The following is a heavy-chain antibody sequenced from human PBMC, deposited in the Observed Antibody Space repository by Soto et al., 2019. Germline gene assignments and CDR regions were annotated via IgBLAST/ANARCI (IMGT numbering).Heavy chain of an antibody. J-gene: IGHJ6*02. CDR2: IYYSGST. CDR3: ARDENLPHNYPGGYGMDV. V-gene: IGHV4-31*03. CDR1: GGSISSGGYY. D-gene: IGHD4-4*01. Sequence: TSETLSLTCTVSGGSISSGGYYWSWIRQHPGKGLEWIGYIYYSGSTYYNPSLKSRVTISVDTSKNQFSLKLSSVTAADTAVYYCARDENLPHNYPGGYGMDVWGQGTTVTVSS.